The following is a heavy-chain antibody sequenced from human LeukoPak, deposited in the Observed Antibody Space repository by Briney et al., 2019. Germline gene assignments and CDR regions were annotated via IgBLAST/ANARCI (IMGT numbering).Heavy chain of an antibody. CDR3: ARGDEVVAADYYYYMDV. Sequence: PGGSLRLSCAASGFTFSSYRMSWVRQAPGKGLEWVANIKQDGSEKYYVDSVKGRFTISRDNAKNSLYLQMNSLRAEDTAVYYCARGDEVVAADYYYYMDVWGKGTTVTISS. V-gene: IGHV3-7*01. CDR2: IKQDGSEK. CDR1: GFTFSSYR. J-gene: IGHJ6*03. D-gene: IGHD2-15*01.